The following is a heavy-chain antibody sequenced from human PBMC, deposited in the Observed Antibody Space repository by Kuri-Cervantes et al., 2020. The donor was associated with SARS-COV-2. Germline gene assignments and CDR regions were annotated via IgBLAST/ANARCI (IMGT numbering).Heavy chain of an antibody. CDR3: ARDGRTYYDILTGYSISYYFDH. CDR2: ISAYNGNT. CDR1: GYTFTSYG. V-gene: IGHV1-18*04. D-gene: IGHD3-9*01. Sequence: ASVKVSFKASGYTFTSYGISWVRQAPGQGLEWMGWISAYNGNTNYAQKLQGRVTMTTDTSTSTAYMELRSLRSDDTAVYYCARDGRTYYDILTGYSISYYFDHWGQGALVTVSS. J-gene: IGHJ4*02.